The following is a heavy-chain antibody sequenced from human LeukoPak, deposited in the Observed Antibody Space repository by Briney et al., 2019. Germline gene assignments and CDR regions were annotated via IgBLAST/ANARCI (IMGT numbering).Heavy chain of an antibody. CDR1: GFTFSSYS. CDR3: ARGGLRHNWFDP. V-gene: IGHV3-21*01. J-gene: IGHJ5*02. CDR2: ISSSSSYI. Sequence: PGGSLRLSCAASGFTFSSYSMNCVRQAPGKGLEWVSSISSSSSYIYYADSVKGRFTISRDNAKNSLYLQMNSLRAEDTAVYYCARGGLRHNWFDPWGQGTLVTVSS. D-gene: IGHD3-10*01.